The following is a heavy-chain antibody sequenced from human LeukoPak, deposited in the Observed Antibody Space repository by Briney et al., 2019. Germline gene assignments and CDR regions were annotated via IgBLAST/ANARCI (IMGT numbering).Heavy chain of an antibody. CDR3: ASGITMVRGVRYYGMDV. CDR1: GFTVSSNY. D-gene: IGHD3-10*01. Sequence: PGGSLRLSCAASGFTVSSNYMSWVRQAPGKGLEWVSVIYSGGSTYYADSVKGRFTISRHNSKYTLYLQMNSLRAEDTAVYYCASGITMVRGVRYYGMDVWGQGTTVTVSS. V-gene: IGHV3-53*04. J-gene: IGHJ6*01. CDR2: IYSGGST.